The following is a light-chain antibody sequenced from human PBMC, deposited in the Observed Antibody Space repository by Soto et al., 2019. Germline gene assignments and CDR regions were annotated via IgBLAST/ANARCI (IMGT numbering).Light chain of an antibody. CDR3: QQSYSAPFT. Sequence: DIQMTQSPSSMSASVGDRVTITCRASQSISNYLNWYQRKPGKASKLLIYAASSLQSGVPSRFSGSGSGTDFTLTINSLQPEDFATYDCQQSYSAPFTFGPGTKVDLK. CDR1: QSISNY. V-gene: IGKV1-39*01. J-gene: IGKJ3*01. CDR2: AAS.